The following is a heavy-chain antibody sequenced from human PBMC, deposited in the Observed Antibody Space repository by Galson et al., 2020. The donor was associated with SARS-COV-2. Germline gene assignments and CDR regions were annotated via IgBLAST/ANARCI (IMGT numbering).Heavy chain of an antibody. D-gene: IGHD3-3*01. Sequence: QPPGKGLEWIGYIYYSGSTNNNPSLKSRVTISVDTSKNQFSLKLSSVTAADTAVYYCAGSQGTLDLYGMDVWGQGTTVTVFS. CDR3: AGSQGTLDLYGMDV. J-gene: IGHJ6*02. CDR2: IYYSGST. V-gene: IGHV4-59*01.